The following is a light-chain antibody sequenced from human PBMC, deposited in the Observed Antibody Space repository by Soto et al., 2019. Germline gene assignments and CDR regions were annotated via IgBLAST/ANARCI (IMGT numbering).Light chain of an antibody. Sequence: QTVVTQEPSFSVSPGGTVTLTCGLNSDSVSSSYYPSWYQQTPGQAPRTLIYDTNTRSSGVPDRFSGSILGNKAALTITGAQADDESDYYCVLYMGSGISVFGGGTKLTAL. CDR2: DTN. CDR3: VLYMGSGISV. CDR1: SDSVSSSYY. V-gene: IGLV8-61*01. J-gene: IGLJ3*02.